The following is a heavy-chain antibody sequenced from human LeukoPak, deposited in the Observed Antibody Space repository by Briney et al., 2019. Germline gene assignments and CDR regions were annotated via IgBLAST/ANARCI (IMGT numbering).Heavy chain of an antibody. CDR2: ISGSGGST. V-gene: IGHV3-23*01. Sequence: PGGTLRLSCEASGFTFSSNGMSWVRQAPGKGLEWVSGISGSGGSTYYADSVKGRFTISRDNSKNTLYLQMNSLRAEDTAIYYCARAPTYYYGSGTYSFHYWGQGTLVTVSS. CDR3: ARAPTYYYGSGTYSFHY. J-gene: IGHJ4*02. CDR1: GFTFSSNG. D-gene: IGHD3-10*01.